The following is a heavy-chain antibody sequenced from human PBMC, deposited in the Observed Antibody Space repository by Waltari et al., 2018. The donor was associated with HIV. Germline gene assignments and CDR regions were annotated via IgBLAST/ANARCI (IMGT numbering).Heavy chain of an antibody. J-gene: IGHJ5*02. Sequence: EVQLVESGGGLVKPGGSLILSCAASGFAFSSDTMNWVRQTPGKGLEWILLISRSGDYIYYADSVKGRFTISRDNAKNSLYLQMNSLRAEDTGVYYCARELEGTVGNYFDPWGQGTLVTVSS. CDR3: ARELEGTVGNYFDP. V-gene: IGHV3-21*02. CDR1: GFAFSSDT. CDR2: ISRSGDYI. D-gene: IGHD1-7*01.